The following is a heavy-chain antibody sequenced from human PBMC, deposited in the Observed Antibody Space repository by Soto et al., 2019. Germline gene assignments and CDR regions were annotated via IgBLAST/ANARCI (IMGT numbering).Heavy chain of an antibody. D-gene: IGHD1-26*01. V-gene: IGHV3-23*01. CDR2: ISGSGGST. Sequence: GGSLRLSCVVSGLTFTTYAVTWVRQAPGKGLEWVSAISGSGGSTYYADSVKGRFTISRDQSKDTLYLQMNSLRAEDTAVYYCAKETSSGRYGVYYGMDVWGQGTTVTVSS. J-gene: IGHJ6*02. CDR1: GLTFTTYA. CDR3: AKETSSGRYGVYYGMDV.